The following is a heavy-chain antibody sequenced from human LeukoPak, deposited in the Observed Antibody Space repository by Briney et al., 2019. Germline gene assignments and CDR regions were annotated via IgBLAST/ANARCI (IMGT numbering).Heavy chain of an antibody. V-gene: IGHV3-9*01. CDR1: GFTFDDYA. J-gene: IGHJ4*02. CDR2: ISWNSGII. Sequence: GRSLRLSCAASGFTFDDYAMHWVRQAPGKGLEWVSGISWNSGIIGYADSVKGRFTISRDNAKNSLFLQMNSLRAEDTALYYCARLITGTAFDYWGQGTLVTVSS. CDR3: ARLITGTAFDY. D-gene: IGHD1-20*01.